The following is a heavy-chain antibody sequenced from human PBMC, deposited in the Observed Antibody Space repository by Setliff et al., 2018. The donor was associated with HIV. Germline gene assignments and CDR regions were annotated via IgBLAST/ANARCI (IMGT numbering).Heavy chain of an antibody. D-gene: IGHD4-17*01. CDR3: VRDDYGYNGKGFDY. Sequence: SLTCTVSGDSISSNNYYWAWIRQSPGKGLEWIGCIFYGGSVYGSGRTFFNPSLKSRVTISIDTSNNQISLRLSSVTAADTAMYYCVRDDYGYNGKGFDYWGPGTLVTVSS. CDR2: IFYGGSVYGSGRT. J-gene: IGHJ4*02. V-gene: IGHV4-30-4*08. CDR1: GDSISSNNYY.